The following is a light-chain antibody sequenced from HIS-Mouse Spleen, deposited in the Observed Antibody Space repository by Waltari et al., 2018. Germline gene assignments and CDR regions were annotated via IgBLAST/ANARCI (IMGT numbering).Light chain of an antibody. J-gene: IGLJ2*01. V-gene: IGLV6-57*02. CDR2: EDN. CDR1: SGSIASNY. Sequence: NFMLTQPHSVSESPGKTVTISCTGSSGSIASNYVQWYQQRPGSAPTTVMYEDNQRPSGVPVRLSGSIDSSSNSASLTISGLKTEDEADYYCQSYDSSNLVFGGGTKLTVL. CDR3: QSYDSSNLV.